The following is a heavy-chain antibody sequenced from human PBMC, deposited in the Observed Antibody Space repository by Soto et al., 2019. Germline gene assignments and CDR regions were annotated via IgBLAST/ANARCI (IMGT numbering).Heavy chain of an antibody. V-gene: IGHV3-13*01. J-gene: IGHJ4*02. CDR3: ARGFGRGRPTIFDY. Sequence: GGSLRFSCADSGFTFSSYDMHWVRQVIGKGLEWVSGIDTAGKTYYPGSVKGRFTISRENAKNSLYLQMNSLRAGDTAVYYCARGFGRGRPTIFDYWGQGTLVTVSS. CDR2: IDTAGKT. D-gene: IGHD1-1*01. CDR1: GFTFSSYD.